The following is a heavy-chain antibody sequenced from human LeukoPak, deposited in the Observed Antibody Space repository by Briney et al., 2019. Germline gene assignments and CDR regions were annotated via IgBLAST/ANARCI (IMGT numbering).Heavy chain of an antibody. Sequence: ASVKVSCKASGYTFTSYGISWVRQAPGQGLEWMGWISAYNGNTNYAQKLQGRVTMTTDTSTSTAYMELRSPRSDDTAVYYCAITMVRGVITPLDYWGQGTLVTVSS. CDR1: GYTFTSYG. D-gene: IGHD3-10*01. CDR2: ISAYNGNT. CDR3: AITMVRGVITPLDY. V-gene: IGHV1-18*01. J-gene: IGHJ4*02.